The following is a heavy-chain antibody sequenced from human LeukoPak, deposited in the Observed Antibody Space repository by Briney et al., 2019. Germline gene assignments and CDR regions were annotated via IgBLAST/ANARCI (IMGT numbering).Heavy chain of an antibody. CDR1: GFTFSSYW. V-gene: IGHV3-7*02. D-gene: IGHD6-19*01. CDR2: IKQDGSEK. CDR3: ARGKAVAFDD. Sequence: GGSLRLSCAAPGFTFSSYWMSWVRQAPGKGLEWVANIKQDGSEKYYVDSVKGRFTISRDNAKNSLYLQMNSLRAEDTAVYYCARGKAVAFDDWGQGTLVTVSS. J-gene: IGHJ4*02.